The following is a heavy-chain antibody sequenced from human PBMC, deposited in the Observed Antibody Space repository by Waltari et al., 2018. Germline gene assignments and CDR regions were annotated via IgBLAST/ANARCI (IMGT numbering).Heavy chain of an antibody. J-gene: IGHJ4*02. Sequence: QVQLVQSGAEVKKPGASVKVSCKPSGYHFTAYHMQWVRQAPGPGLEWMGWINSNSGDRGYAQKFLGRVTMTRDTSVSTIYMELSGLKSDDTAVYYCAREGLTGRGFDYWGQGTLVTVSS. D-gene: IGHD3-10*01. CDR1: GYHFTAYH. CDR3: AREGLTGRGFDY. V-gene: IGHV1-2*02. CDR2: INSNSGDR.